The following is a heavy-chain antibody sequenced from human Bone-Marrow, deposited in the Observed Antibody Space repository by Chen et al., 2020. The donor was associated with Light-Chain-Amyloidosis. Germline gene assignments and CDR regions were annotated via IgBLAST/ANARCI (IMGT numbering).Heavy chain of an antibody. CDR1: GFTFSSYG. V-gene: IGHV3-30*03. Sequence: XESGGGVVQPGRSLRLSCAASGFTFSSYGMHWVRQAPGKGREWVAVSSYDVSNKYYADSVKGRFTISRDXXXNTQXXXXXXXXXXXXXXYYCASEYGVYSYGSSLEYWGQGTLVTVSS. CDR3: ASEYGVYSYGSSLEY. J-gene: IGHJ4*02. CDR2: SSYDVSNK. D-gene: IGHD5-18*01.